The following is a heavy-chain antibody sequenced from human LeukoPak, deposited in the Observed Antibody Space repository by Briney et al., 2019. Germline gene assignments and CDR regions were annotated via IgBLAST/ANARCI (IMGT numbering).Heavy chain of an antibody. CDR1: GDSISNYY. J-gene: IGHJ6*03. Sequence: SETLSLTCSVAGDSISNYYWSWIRQPAGKGLEWIGRIYTSGTTNYNPSLKSRVTMSVDTSKNHFSLTLDSVTAADTAVYYCARDVRRSSSSANSYYYYMDVWGKGTTVTVSS. V-gene: IGHV4-4*07. D-gene: IGHD6-6*01. CDR3: ARDVRRSSSSANSYYYYMDV. CDR2: IYTSGTT.